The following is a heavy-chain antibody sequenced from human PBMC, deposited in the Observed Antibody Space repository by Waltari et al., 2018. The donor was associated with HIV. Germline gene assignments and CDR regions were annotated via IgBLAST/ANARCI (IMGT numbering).Heavy chain of an antibody. Sequence: QVQLVQSGAEVKKPGASVKVSCKASGYTFTSYDINWVRQATGQGLEGVGWMKPNKGNTGDAQKFQGRVTMTRNTSISTADLELSSLGSDDTAVYYCAREGYSSSSGARPNWFDPWGQGTPVIVSS. CDR2: MKPNKGNT. J-gene: IGHJ5*02. CDR3: AREGYSSSSGARPNWFDP. D-gene: IGHD6-6*01. CDR1: GYTFTSYD. V-gene: IGHV1-8*01.